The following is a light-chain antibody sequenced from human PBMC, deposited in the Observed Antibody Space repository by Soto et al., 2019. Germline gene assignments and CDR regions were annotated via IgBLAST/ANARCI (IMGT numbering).Light chain of an antibody. V-gene: IGKV1-5*01. Sequence: DIQMTQSPSTLSASVGDRVTITCRASQNISNCLAWYQQKPGKAPKLLIYEASNLESGVPSRFSGSGSGTEFTLTISSLQPDDFATYYCQQYDSHPWTFGEGTKVEIK. CDR1: QNISNC. CDR3: QQYDSHPWT. J-gene: IGKJ1*01. CDR2: EAS.